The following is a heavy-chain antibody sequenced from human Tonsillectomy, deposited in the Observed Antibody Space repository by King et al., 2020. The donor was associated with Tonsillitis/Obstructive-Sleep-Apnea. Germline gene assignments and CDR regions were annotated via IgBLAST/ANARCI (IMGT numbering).Heavy chain of an antibody. CDR1: GYTFTSYT. CDR3: ARDQWLVPGYWFDP. Sequence: QLVQSGSELKKPGASVKVSCKASGYTFTSYTMNCVRQAPGQGLEWMGWINTNTGHPTYAQGFTGRFVFSLDTSVSTAYLQISSLKAEDTAVYYCARDQWLVPGYWFDPWGQGTLVTVSS. V-gene: IGHV7-4-1*02. D-gene: IGHD6-19*01. J-gene: IGHJ5*02. CDR2: INTNTGHP.